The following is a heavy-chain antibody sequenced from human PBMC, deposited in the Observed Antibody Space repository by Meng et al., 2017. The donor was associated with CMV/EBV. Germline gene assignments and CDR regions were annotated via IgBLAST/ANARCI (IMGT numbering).Heavy chain of an antibody. Sequence: GESLKISCAASGFTFSSYGMGWVSQAPGKGLEWAAFTRYDASKKYYVDSVKGRFTISRDNSKNTLYLQMNSLRAEDTAVYHCAKDWGRYSGHGDAFDIWGQGTMVTVSS. CDR3: AKDWGRYSGHGDAFDI. CDR1: GFTFSSYG. J-gene: IGHJ3*02. D-gene: IGHD5-12*01. CDR2: TRYDASKK. V-gene: IGHV3-30*02.